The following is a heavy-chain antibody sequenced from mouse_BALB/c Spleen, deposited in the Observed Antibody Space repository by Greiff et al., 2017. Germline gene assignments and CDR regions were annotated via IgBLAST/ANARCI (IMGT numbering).Heavy chain of an antibody. CDR1: GFAFSSYD. V-gene: IGHV5-12-1*01. CDR2: ISSGGGST. CDR3: ARHGDYDLY. Sequence: EVQLVESGGGLVKPGGSLKLSCAASGFAFSSYDMSWVRQTPEKRLEWVAYISSGGGSTYYPDTVKGRFTISRDNAKNTLYLQMSSLKSEDTAMYYCARHGDYDLYWGQGTLVTVSA. J-gene: IGHJ3*01. D-gene: IGHD2-4*01.